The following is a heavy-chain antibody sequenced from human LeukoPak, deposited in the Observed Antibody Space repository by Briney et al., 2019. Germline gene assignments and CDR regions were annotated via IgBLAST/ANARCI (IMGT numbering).Heavy chain of an antibody. Sequence: PGGSLRLSCAASGFTFSSYAMSWVRQAPGKGLVWVSAISGSGGSTYYADSVKGRFIISRDNSKNTLYLQMNSLRAEDTAVYYCAREMTIITYSFDSWGQGTLVTVSS. CDR3: AREMTIITYSFDS. D-gene: IGHD5-24*01. V-gene: IGHV3-23*01. J-gene: IGHJ4*02. CDR2: ISGSGGST. CDR1: GFTFSSYA.